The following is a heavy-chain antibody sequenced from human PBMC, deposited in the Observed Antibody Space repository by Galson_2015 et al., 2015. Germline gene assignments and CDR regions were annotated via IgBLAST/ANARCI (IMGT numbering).Heavy chain of an antibody. CDR2: ISSSSATI. D-gene: IGHD1-26*01. Sequence: SLRLSCAASGFTFRSYTISWVRQAPGKGLEWVSYISSSSATIYYADSVKGRFTISRDNAKNSLYLQMNSLRDEDTAVFYCARDPWRGSYKVFYFDYWGQGTLVTVSS. J-gene: IGHJ4*02. V-gene: IGHV3-48*02. CDR3: ARDPWRGSYKVFYFDY. CDR1: GFTFRSYT.